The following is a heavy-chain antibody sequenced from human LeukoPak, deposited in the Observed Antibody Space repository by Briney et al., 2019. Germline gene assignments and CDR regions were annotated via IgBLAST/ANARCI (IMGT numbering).Heavy chain of an antibody. J-gene: IGHJ3*02. V-gene: IGHV3-30*02. Sequence: GVPLRLLCRAWGFTFRPSGIHWLREAPGKGREGVSFLQFDGSSEYYADSVKGRFTVSRDNSGNTLFLQVNSLRADDTAVYYCARESNRIQPGAFDIWGQGTMVTVSS. CDR3: ARESNRIQPGAFDI. CDR1: GFTFRPSG. CDR2: LQFDGSSE. D-gene: IGHD5-18*01.